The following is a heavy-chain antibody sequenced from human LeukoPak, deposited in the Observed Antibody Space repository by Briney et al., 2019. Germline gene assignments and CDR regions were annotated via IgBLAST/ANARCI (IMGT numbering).Heavy chain of an antibody. J-gene: IGHJ4*02. V-gene: IGHV4-39*07. CDR3: ARRGDRHFDY. Sequence: QASETLSLTCTVSGGSISSSSYYWGWIRQPPGKGLEWIGSIYYSGSTYYNPSLKSRVTISVDTSKNQFSLKLSSVTAADTAVYYCARRGDRHFDYWGQGTLVTVSS. CDR2: IYYSGST. D-gene: IGHD3-10*01. CDR1: GGSISSSSYY.